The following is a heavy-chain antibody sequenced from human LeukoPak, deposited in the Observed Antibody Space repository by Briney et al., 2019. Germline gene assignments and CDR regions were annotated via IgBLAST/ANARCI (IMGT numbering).Heavy chain of an antibody. CDR1: GFTFSSYA. Sequence: PGGSLRLSCAASGFTFSSYAMHWVRQAPGKGLEWVAVISYDGSNKYYADSVKGRFTISRDNSKNTLYLQMNSLRAEDTAVYYCARGQITTNWFDPWGQGTLVTVSS. CDR2: ISYDGSNK. D-gene: IGHD3-16*01. J-gene: IGHJ5*02. V-gene: IGHV3-30-3*01. CDR3: ARGQITTNWFDP.